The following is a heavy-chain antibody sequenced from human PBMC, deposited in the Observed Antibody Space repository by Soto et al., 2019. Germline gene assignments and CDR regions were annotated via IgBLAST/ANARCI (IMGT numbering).Heavy chain of an antibody. J-gene: IGHJ3*02. CDR2: MNPNSGNT. V-gene: IGHV1-8*01. D-gene: IGHD2-8*01. Sequence: ASVTVFCRASCYAFTSYAFNWVRQDTGQGVEWMGWMNPNSGNTGYAQKFQGRVTMTRNTSISTAYMEQSSLRSEDTAVYYCARGGIVLMVYAIRRQSVNAFDIWGQGTMVTVSS. CDR3: ARGGIVLMVYAIRRQSVNAFDI. CDR1: CYAFTSYA.